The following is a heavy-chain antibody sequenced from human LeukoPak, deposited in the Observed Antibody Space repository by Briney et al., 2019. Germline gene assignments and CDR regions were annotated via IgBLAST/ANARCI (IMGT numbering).Heavy chain of an antibody. V-gene: IGHV3-30-3*01. CDR3: ARAVSGNSYSNYFDY. CDR1: GFTFSSYA. Sequence: SLRLSCAASGFTFSSYAMHWVRQAPGNGLEWVAVISYDGSNKYYADSVKGRFTISRDNSKNTLYLQMNSLRAEDTAVYYCARAVSGNSYSNYFDYWGQGTLVTVSS. D-gene: IGHD4-23*01. J-gene: IGHJ4*02. CDR2: ISYDGSNK.